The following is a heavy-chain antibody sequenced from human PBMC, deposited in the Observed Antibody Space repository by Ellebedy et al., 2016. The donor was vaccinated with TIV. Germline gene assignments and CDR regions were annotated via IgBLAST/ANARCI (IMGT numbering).Heavy chain of an antibody. CDR1: GYTFTGYY. CDR2: INPNSGGT. CDR3: ARVQYYYDSSGYLFFDY. D-gene: IGHD3-22*01. J-gene: IGHJ4*02. V-gene: IGHV1-2*02. Sequence: ASVKVSCKASGYTFTGYYMHWVRQAPGQGLEWMGWINPNSGGTNYAQKFQGRVTMTRDTSISTAYMELSRLRSDDTAVYYCARVQYYYDSSGYLFFDYWGQGTLVTVSS.